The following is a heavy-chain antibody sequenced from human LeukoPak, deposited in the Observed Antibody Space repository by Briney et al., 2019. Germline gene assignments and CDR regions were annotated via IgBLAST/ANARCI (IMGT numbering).Heavy chain of an antibody. CDR1: GFTFGDYA. Sequence: GGSLRLSCTASGFTFGDYAMSWFRQAPGKGLEWVGFIRSKAYGGTTEYAASVKGRFTISRDDSKSIAYLQMDSLKTEDTAVYYCTRDKAAPMGYYWGQGTLVTVSS. J-gene: IGHJ4*02. D-gene: IGHD2-15*01. V-gene: IGHV3-49*03. CDR3: TRDKAAPMGYY. CDR2: IRSKAYGGTT.